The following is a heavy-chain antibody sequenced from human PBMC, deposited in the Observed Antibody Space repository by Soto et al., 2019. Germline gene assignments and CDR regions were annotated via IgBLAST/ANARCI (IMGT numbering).Heavy chain of an antibody. CDR3: ARIGDGYNLDY. V-gene: IGHV3-21*01. CDR1: GFTFSGYS. Sequence: GGSLRLSCAASGFTFSGYSMNWVRQAPGKGLEWVSSISSSSSYIYYADSVKGRFTISRDNAKNSLYLQMNSLRAEDTAVYYCARIGDGYNLDYWGQGTLVTVSS. D-gene: IGHD2-21*01. CDR2: ISSSSSYI. J-gene: IGHJ4*02.